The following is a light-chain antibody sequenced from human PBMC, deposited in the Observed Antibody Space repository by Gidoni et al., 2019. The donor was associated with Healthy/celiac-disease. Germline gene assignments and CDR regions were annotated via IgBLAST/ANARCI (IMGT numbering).Light chain of an antibody. CDR3: QQRNNWPRLT. CDR2: DAS. J-gene: IGKJ4*01. V-gene: IGKV3-11*01. CDR1: QSVGTY. Sequence: EIVLTQSPATLSLSSGERATLSCRASQSVGTYLAWYQQKPGQAPRLLIFDASHRATGIPARFSGSGSGTDFTLTISSLEPEDFAVYYCQQRNNWPRLTFGGGTKVEIK.